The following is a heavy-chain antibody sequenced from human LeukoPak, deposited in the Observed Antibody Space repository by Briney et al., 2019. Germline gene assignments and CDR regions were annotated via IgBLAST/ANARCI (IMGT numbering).Heavy chain of an antibody. D-gene: IGHD2-2*01. CDR3: AKDCSSTSCYLAEYFQH. J-gene: IGHJ1*01. Sequence: PGGSLRLSCAASGSTFSSYAMSWVRQAPGKGLEWVSAISGSGGSTYYADSVKGRFTISRDNSKNTLYLQMNSLRAEDTAVYYCAKDCSSTSCYLAEYFQHWGQGTLVTVSS. CDR1: GSTFSSYA. CDR2: ISGSGGST. V-gene: IGHV3-23*01.